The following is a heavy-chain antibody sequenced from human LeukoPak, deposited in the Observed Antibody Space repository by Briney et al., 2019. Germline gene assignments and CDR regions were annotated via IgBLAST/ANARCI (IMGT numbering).Heavy chain of an antibody. V-gene: IGHV3-30*18. CDR1: GFTFSSYG. Sequence: GGSLRLSCAASGFTFSSYGMHWVRQAPGKGLEWVAVMSYDGSNKYYADSVKGRLTISRDNSKNTLYLQMNSLRAEDTAVYYCAKGPWDYYGSGSWGQGTLVTVSS. D-gene: IGHD3-10*01. CDR2: MSYDGSNK. CDR3: AKGPWDYYGSGS. J-gene: IGHJ4*02.